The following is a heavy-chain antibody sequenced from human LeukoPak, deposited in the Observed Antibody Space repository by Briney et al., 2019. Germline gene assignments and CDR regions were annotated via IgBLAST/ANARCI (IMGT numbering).Heavy chain of an antibody. D-gene: IGHD1-26*01. J-gene: IGHJ4*02. Sequence: SVKVSCKASGGTFSSYAISWVRQAPGQGLEWMGRIIPIFGTANYAQKFQGRVTITTDESTSTAYMELSSLRPEDTAVYYCARDLGGSYGPHFDYWGQGTLVTVSS. CDR2: IIPIFGTA. V-gene: IGHV1-69*05. CDR3: ARDLGGSYGPHFDY. CDR1: GGTFSSYA.